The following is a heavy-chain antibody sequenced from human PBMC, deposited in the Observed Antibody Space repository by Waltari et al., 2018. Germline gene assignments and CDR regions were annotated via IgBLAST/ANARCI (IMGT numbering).Heavy chain of an antibody. J-gene: IGHJ3*01. CDR3: ARGTAYYRPADVFEF. Sequence: QVHLHESGPGLVRPSEPLSLTCGVSGGSINNYYWNWIRQTPGKGLEWIGYVHYGGSTDYNPSLKGRVTMSLDTSRNQFSLRLQSVTAADTAVYYCARGTAYYRPADVFEFWGQGTTVIVSS. V-gene: IGHV4-59*01. CDR2: VHYGGST. CDR1: GGSINNYY. D-gene: IGHD3-10*01.